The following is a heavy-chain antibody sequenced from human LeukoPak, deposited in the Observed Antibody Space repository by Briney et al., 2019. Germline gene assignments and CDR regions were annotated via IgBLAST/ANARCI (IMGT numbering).Heavy chain of an antibody. CDR3: ARAPRVASTGRFDY. Sequence: GASVKVSCKASGYSFANYGVNWVRQAPGRGLEWLGWISGYTGNTDYAQKFQGRVTMTTDTSTTTAYMELRSLRSDDTAVYYCARAPRVASTGRFDYWGQGTLVTVSS. V-gene: IGHV1-18*01. J-gene: IGHJ4*02. CDR2: ISGYTGNT. D-gene: IGHD6-13*01. CDR1: GYSFANYG.